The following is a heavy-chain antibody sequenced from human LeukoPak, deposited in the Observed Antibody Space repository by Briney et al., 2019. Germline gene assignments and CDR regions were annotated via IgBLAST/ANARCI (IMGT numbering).Heavy chain of an antibody. Sequence: ASVTVSFTASGYTFTGYYMHWVRQAPGQGLEWMGWINPNSGGTNHAQKFQGRVTMTRDTSISTAYMELSRLRSDDTAVYYCARDRPLDADDYYGFYYLDYWGQGTLVTVSS. CDR3: ARDRPLDADDYYGFYYLDY. J-gene: IGHJ4*02. D-gene: IGHD3-10*01. CDR1: GYTFTGYY. CDR2: INPNSGGT. V-gene: IGHV1-2*02.